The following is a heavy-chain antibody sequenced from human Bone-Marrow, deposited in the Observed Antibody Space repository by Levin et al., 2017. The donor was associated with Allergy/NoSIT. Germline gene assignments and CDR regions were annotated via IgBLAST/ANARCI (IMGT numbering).Heavy chain of an antibody. V-gene: IGHV6-1*01. CDR1: GDSVSRNGPA. Sequence: SETLSLTCAISGDSVSRNGPAWNWIRQSPSRGLEWLGRAYYRSKWSNDYAVSVKSRITINPDTSKNQFSLQLNSVTPEDTGVYYCARGQYTAFDLWGQGTLVTVSS. CDR3: ARGQYTAFDL. CDR2: AYYRSKWSN. J-gene: IGHJ4*02. D-gene: IGHD6-6*01.